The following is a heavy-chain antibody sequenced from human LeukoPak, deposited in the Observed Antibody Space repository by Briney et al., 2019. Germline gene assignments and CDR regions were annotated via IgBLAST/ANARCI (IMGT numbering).Heavy chain of an antibody. D-gene: IGHD3-22*01. V-gene: IGHV4-39*07. CDR3: ARVHDSSGYYFDY. CDR1: GGSISSSSYC. CDR2: IYYSGST. J-gene: IGHJ4*02. Sequence: SETLSLTCTVSGGSISSSSYCWGWIRQPPGKGLESIGSIYYSGSTYYNPSLKSRVTISVDTSKNQFSLKLSSVTAADTAVYYCARVHDSSGYYFDYWGQGTLVTVSS.